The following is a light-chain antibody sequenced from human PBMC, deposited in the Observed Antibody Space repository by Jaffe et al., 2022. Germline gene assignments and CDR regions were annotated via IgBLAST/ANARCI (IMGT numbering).Light chain of an antibody. J-gene: IGLJ2*01. CDR2: YDD. CDR1: SSNIGNNA. V-gene: IGLV1-36*01. CDR3: AAWDDRLNGP. Sequence: QSVLTQPPSVSEAPRQRVTISCSGSSSNIGNNAVNWYQQLPGKAPKLLIYYDDLLPSGVSDRFSGSKSGTSASLAISGLQSEDEADYYCAAWDDRLNGPIGGGTKLTVL.